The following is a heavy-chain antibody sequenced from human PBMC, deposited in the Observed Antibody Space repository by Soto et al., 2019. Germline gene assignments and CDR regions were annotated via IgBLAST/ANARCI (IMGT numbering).Heavy chain of an antibody. Sequence: PSETLSLTCTVSGASISSGDYYWSWIRQPPGKGLEWIGYIYHSGRTYYNPSLKSRVTISVDTSSNQFSLTLTSVAAADPAVYYCARVPVTATSAYYPGWFDPWGQGTLVTVSS. CDR2: IYHSGRT. V-gene: IGHV4-30-4*01. D-gene: IGHD3-22*01. CDR3: ARVPVTATSAYYPGWFDP. J-gene: IGHJ5*02. CDR1: GASISSGDYY.